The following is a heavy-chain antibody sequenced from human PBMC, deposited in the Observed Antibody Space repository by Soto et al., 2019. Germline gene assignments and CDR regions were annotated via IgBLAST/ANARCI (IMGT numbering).Heavy chain of an antibody. Sequence: QVQLVESGGGVVQPGRSLRLSCAASGFTFSNFGMHWVRQAPGKGLEGVAAISADASDKYFSGSVKGRFTISRDNSKNTLVLQMNSLRVEDTAVYYCVKGSDVARQELDYWGQGTLVTVSS. J-gene: IGHJ4*02. D-gene: IGHD3-3*01. V-gene: IGHV3-30*18. CDR1: GFTFSNFG. CDR2: ISADASDK. CDR3: VKGSDVARQELDY.